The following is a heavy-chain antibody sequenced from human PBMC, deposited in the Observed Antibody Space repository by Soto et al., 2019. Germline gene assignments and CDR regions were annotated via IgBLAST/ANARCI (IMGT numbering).Heavy chain of an antibody. Sequence: PGGSLRLSCAASGFTFSDKSMNWVRQAPGKGLEWVSSISSLNTYIYYADSVRGRFTISRDNAKNTLYLQMNSLRAEDTAVYYCAKARYYDSTGYLYYFDYWGQGTLVTVSS. D-gene: IGHD3-22*01. CDR3: AKARYYDSTGYLYYFDY. V-gene: IGHV3-21*04. CDR2: ISSLNTYI. CDR1: GFTFSDKS. J-gene: IGHJ4*02.